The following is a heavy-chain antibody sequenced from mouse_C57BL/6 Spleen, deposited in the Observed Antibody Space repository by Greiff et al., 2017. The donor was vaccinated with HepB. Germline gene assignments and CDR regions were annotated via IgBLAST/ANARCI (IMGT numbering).Heavy chain of an antibody. Sequence: EVKLMESGGDLVKPGGSLKLSCAASGFTFSSYGMSWVRQTPDKRLEWVATISSGGSYTYYPDSVKGRFTISRDNAKNTLYLQMSSLKSEDTAMYYCARPDGSSPYWYFDVWGTGTTVTVSS. D-gene: IGHD1-1*01. J-gene: IGHJ1*03. V-gene: IGHV5-6*01. CDR2: ISSGGSYT. CDR1: GFTFSSYG. CDR3: ARPDGSSPYWYFDV.